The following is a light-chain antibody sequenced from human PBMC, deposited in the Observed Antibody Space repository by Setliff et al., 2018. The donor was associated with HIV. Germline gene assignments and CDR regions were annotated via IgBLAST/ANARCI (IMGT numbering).Light chain of an antibody. J-gene: IGLJ1*01. CDR3: SSYTSSSPLYV. V-gene: IGLV2-14*01. Sequence: ALTQPASVSGSPGQSITISCTGTSSDVGGYNYVSWYQQHPGKAPKLMIYEVSNRPSGVSDRFSGSKSGNTASLTISGLQTEDEADYFCSSYTSSSPLYVFGTGTKV. CDR2: EVS. CDR1: SSDVGGYNY.